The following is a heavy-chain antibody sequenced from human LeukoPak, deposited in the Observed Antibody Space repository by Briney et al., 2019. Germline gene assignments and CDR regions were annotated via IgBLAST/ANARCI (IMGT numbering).Heavy chain of an antibody. CDR3: ARDYPLTYGVPGEASSDY. J-gene: IGHJ4*02. V-gene: IGHV3-9*01. CDR2: ISWDSDSI. D-gene: IGHD4-17*01. Sequence: GGSLRLSCAASGFIFDDYAMHWDRQAPGKGLEWVSGISWDSDSIDYADSVKGRFTISRDNAKNSLFLQMNSLRVEDTAVYYCARDYPLTYGVPGEASSDYWGQGTLVTVSS. CDR1: GFIFDDYA.